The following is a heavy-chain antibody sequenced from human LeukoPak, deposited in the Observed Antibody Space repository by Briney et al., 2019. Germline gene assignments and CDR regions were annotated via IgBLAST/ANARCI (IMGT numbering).Heavy chain of an antibody. CDR3: ARHWAHLDY. CDR2: ISSSSSYI. Sequence: PGGSLRLSCAASGFTFSSYSMSWVRQAPGKGLEWVSSISSSSSYIYYADSVKGRFTISRDNAKNSLYLQMNVLRAEATAVYYSARHWAHLDYWGQGTLVTVSS. CDR1: GFTFSSYS. V-gene: IGHV3-21*01. D-gene: IGHD7-27*01. J-gene: IGHJ4*02.